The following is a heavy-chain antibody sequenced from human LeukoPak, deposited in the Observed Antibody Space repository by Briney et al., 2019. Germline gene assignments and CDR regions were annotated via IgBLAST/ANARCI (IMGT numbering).Heavy chain of an antibody. V-gene: IGHV3-33*06. CDR2: IWYDGSNK. CDR1: GFTFSSYG. Sequence: GGSLRLSCAASGFTFSSYGMHWARQAPGKGLEWVAVIWYDGSNKYYADSVKGRFTISRDNSKNTLYLQMNSLRAEDTAVYYCAKGGRPSAPYYFDYWGQGTLVTVSS. CDR3: AKGGRPSAPYYFDY. J-gene: IGHJ4*02.